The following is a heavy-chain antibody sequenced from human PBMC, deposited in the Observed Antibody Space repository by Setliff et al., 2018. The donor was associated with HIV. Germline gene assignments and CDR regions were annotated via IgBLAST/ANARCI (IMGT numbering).Heavy chain of an antibody. V-gene: IGHV1-18*01. D-gene: IGHD6-6*01. J-gene: IGHJ4*02. CDR1: VHTFASYG. CDR3: ATARPGARFDV. Sequence: ASVKVSCKASVHTFASYGISWLRQAPGQGLEWLGWITAYNVDAPNAQKSQGRVTMTIDIPTTTAYMEMRSLRFDDTAVYYCATARPGARFDVWGQGTLVTVSS. CDR2: ITAYNVDA.